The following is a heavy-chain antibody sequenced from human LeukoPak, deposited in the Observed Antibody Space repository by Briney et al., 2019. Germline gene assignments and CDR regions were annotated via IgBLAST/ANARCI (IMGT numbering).Heavy chain of an antibody. CDR2: IFYSGTT. CDR1: ADSISSGGYY. D-gene: IGHD3-3*01. V-gene: IGHV4-31*03. J-gene: IGHJ6*03. CDR3: AAWGYDFWRGSYTNFHYYTDV. Sequence: SQTLSLTCTASADSISSGGYYWNWIRQHPGKGLEWIGYIFYSGTTYYNPSLKSRVTISVDTSKNQFSLKLSSVTAADTAVYYCAAWGYDFWRGSYTNFHYYTDVWGKGTTVTVSS.